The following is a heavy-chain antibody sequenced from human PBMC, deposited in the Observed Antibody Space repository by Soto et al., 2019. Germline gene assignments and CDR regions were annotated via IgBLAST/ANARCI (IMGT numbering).Heavy chain of an antibody. CDR1: GFIFNIFA. CDR3: AKDPTSYDSSAQFDS. J-gene: IGHJ4*02. D-gene: IGHD3-22*01. CDR2: ISGGGGST. V-gene: IGHV3-23*01. Sequence: PGGSLRLSCAASGFIFNIFAMNWVRQAPGKGLEWVSGISGGGGSTYYADSVKGRFTISRDNSKNTLYLQMNSLRAEDTAVYYCAKDPTSYDSSAQFDSWGQGTLVTVSS.